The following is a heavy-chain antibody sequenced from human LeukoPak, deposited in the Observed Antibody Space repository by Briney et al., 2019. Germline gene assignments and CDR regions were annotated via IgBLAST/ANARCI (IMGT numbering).Heavy chain of an antibody. V-gene: IGHV4-30-2*01. CDR1: GGSISSGGYS. J-gene: IGHJ4*02. CDR2: IYHSGST. D-gene: IGHD4-17*01. Sequence: TLSLTCAVSGGSISSGGYSWSWIRQPPGKGLEWIGYIYHSGSTYYNPSLKSRVTISVDRSKNQFSLKLSSVTAADTAVYYCARGRDYGEIFDYWGQGTLVTVSS. CDR3: ARGRDYGEIFDY.